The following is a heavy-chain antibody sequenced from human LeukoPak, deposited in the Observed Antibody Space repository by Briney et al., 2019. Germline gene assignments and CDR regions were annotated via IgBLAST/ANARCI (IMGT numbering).Heavy chain of an antibody. D-gene: IGHD3-3*01. Sequence: GRSLRLSCAASGFTFSSYAMHWVRQAPGKGLEWVAVISYDGSNKYYADSVKGRFTISRDNSKNTLYLQMNSLRAEDTAVYYCAREGFALYYDFWSGYYGVDYWGQGTLVTVSS. J-gene: IGHJ4*02. CDR3: AREGFALYYDFWSGYYGVDY. V-gene: IGHV3-30*04. CDR2: ISYDGSNK. CDR1: GFTFSSYA.